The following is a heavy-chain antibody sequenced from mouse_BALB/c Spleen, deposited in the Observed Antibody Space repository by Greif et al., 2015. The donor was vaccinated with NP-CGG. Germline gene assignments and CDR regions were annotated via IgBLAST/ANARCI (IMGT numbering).Heavy chain of an antibody. CDR2: IYPGDGDT. D-gene: IGHD1-2*01. Sequence: QVQLQQSGAELVRPGSSVKISCKASGYAFSSYWMNWVKRRPGQGLEWIGQIYPGDGDTNYNGKFKGKATLTADKSSSTAYMQLSSLTSEDSAVYFCARGPALYAMDYWGQGTSVTVSS. J-gene: IGHJ4*01. CDR1: GYAFSSYW. V-gene: IGHV1-80*01. CDR3: ARGPALYAMDY.